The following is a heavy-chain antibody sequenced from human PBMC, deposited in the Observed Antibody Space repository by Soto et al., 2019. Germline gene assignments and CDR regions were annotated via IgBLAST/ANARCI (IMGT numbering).Heavy chain of an antibody. Sequence: PSETLSLTCAVSGGSISSSNWWSWVRQPPGKGLEWIGEIYHSGSTNYNPSLKSRVTISVDKSKNQFSLKLSSVTAADTAVYYCARSXPQNYDFWSSPIYYFDYWGQGTLVTVSS. D-gene: IGHD3-3*01. CDR1: GGSISSSNW. V-gene: IGHV4-4*02. CDR3: ARSXPQNYDFWSSPIYYFDY. CDR2: IYHSGST. J-gene: IGHJ4*02.